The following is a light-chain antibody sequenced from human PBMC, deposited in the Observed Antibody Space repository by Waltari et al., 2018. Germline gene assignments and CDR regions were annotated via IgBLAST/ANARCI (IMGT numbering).Light chain of an antibody. Sequence: QLVLTQSPSASASLGASVKLTCTLSSGHSSNIIAWLQQQPEKGPRYLMKVNSDGSHSKGDGIPDRFSGSSSGAECYLTISIVQSEDEANYYCQTGGHGTWVFGGVTTLTVL. CDR3: QTGGHGTWV. J-gene: IGLJ3*02. CDR1: SGHSSNI. V-gene: IGLV4-69*01. CDR2: VNSDGSH.